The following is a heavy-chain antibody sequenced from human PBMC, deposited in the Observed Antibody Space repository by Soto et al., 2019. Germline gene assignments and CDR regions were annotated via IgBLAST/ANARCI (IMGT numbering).Heavy chain of an antibody. CDR2: INPNSGGT. V-gene: IGHV1-2*02. Sequence: ASVKVSCKASGYTFTGYYMHWVRQAPGQGLEWMGWINPNSGGTNYAQKFQGRVTMTRDTSISTAYMELSRLRSDDTAVYYCARVYCISTSCLDYYYYYGMDVWAKGPRSPSP. CDR3: ARVYCISTSCLDYYYYYGMDV. CDR1: GYTFTGYY. D-gene: IGHD2-2*01. J-gene: IGHJ6*02.